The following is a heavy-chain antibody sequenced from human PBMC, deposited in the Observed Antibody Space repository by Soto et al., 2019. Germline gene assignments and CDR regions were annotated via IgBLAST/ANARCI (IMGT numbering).Heavy chain of an antibody. CDR1: GYTFTYYA. CDR2: IKTATGDA. V-gene: IGHV1-3*04. D-gene: IGHD1-1*01. CDR3: AATTTTLGSIDY. J-gene: IGHJ4*02. Sequence: QVQLVQSGAEVKKPGASVKVSCKASGYTFTYYALHWVRQAPGQRLEWMGWIKTATGDATYSENFRARVTITRDTSASTAYMELSSLRSGDTAVYYCAATTTTLGSIDYWGQGTLVTVSS.